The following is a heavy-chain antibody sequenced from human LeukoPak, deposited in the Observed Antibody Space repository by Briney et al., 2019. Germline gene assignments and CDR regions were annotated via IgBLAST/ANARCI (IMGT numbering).Heavy chain of an antibody. Sequence: PSENLSLTCTVSGGSISSHYWNWIRQPPGKGLEWSGYIYYSGSTNYNPSLKSRVTISLDTSKSQFSLKLSSVTAADTAVYYCASRPADSTWYGVFDYWSQGTLVTVSS. CDR2: IYYSGST. J-gene: IGHJ4*02. CDR1: GGSISSHY. V-gene: IGHV4-59*11. D-gene: IGHD6-13*01. CDR3: ASRPADSTWYGVFDY.